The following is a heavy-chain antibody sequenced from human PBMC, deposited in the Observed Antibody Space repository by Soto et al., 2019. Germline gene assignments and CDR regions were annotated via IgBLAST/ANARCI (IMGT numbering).Heavy chain of an antibody. J-gene: IGHJ6*03. CDR2: ISGSGGST. D-gene: IGHD6-19*01. CDR1: GFTFSSYA. V-gene: IGHV3-23*01. Sequence: EVQLLESGGGLVQPGGSLRLSCAASGFTFSSYAMTWVRQAPGKGLEWVSAISGSGGSTYYADSVKGRFTISRDNSKNTLYLQMNGLRAEDTALYYCAKGGAVAPYYYYYYMDVWGEGTTVTVSS. CDR3: AKGGAVAPYYYYYYMDV.